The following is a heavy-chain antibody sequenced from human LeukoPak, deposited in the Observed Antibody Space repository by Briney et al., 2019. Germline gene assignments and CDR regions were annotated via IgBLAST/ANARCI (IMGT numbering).Heavy chain of an antibody. CDR3: ERDNYGWSLLAFDI. V-gene: IGHV4-4*07. D-gene: IGHD3-10*01. Sequence: SEALSLTCMVSVGSISSYFWSWIRQPGGKGVEWIGRFYTRGSTNYNASVKTRVPISVDMSKNQFSLKLRYVTAQERTLYYCERDNYGWSLLAFDIWGQGTMVTVSS. CDR1: VGSISSYF. J-gene: IGHJ3*02. CDR2: FYTRGST.